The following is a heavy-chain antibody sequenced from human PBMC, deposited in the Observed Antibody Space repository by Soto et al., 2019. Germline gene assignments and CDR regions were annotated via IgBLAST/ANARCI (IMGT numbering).Heavy chain of an antibody. Sequence: PGGSLRLSCVASGISFSTYGMSWVRQAPGKGLEWVSAISGNGGNTFYADSVKGRFTISRDNSKNTVYLQMNSLRAEDTAVYYCAGGSGSYNRYYYYYYGMDVWGQGTTVTVSS. CDR2: ISGNGGNT. CDR1: GISFSTYG. D-gene: IGHD3-10*01. J-gene: IGHJ6*02. V-gene: IGHV3-23*01. CDR3: AGGSGSYNRYYYYYYGMDV.